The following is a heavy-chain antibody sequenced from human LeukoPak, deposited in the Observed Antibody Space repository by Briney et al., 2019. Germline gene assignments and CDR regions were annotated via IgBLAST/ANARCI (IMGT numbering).Heavy chain of an antibody. CDR1: GGSISSYY. V-gene: IGHV4-4*07. Sequence: PSETLSLTCTVSGGSISSYYWSWIRQPAGKGLEWIGRIYTSGSTNYNPSLKSRVTMSVDTSKNQFSLKLSSVTAADTAVYYCARELLGYCSGGSCCRTWFFDYWGQGTLVTVSS. CDR3: ARELLGYCSGGSCCRTWFFDY. J-gene: IGHJ4*02. CDR2: IYTSGST. D-gene: IGHD2-15*01.